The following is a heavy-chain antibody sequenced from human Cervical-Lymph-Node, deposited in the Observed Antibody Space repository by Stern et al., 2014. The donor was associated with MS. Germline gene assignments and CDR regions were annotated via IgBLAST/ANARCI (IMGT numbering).Heavy chain of an antibody. V-gene: IGHV5-51*01. J-gene: IGHJ4*02. Sequence: EVQLGESGAEVKKSGESLTISCKGSGYSFTTYWIGWVRQMPGKGLEYMGIFYPGDSDTRYSPSFQGQVTISFDASISTAFLHWSSLKASDTATYYCARSPSGVSDPHYFDSWGQGTLVTVSS. D-gene: IGHD2-15*01. CDR2: FYPGDSDT. CDR3: ARSPSGVSDPHYFDS. CDR1: GYSFTTYW.